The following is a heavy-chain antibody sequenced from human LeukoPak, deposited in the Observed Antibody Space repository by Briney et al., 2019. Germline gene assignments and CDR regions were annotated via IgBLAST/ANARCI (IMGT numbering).Heavy chain of an antibody. D-gene: IGHD6-6*01. V-gene: IGHV4-34*01. CDR2: INHSGST. CDR3: ARRTSPSGSTNGPVPFFDY. J-gene: IGHJ4*02. CDR1: GGSISSGYY. Sequence: SETLSLICTVSGGSISSGYYWAWIRQPPGKGLEWIGEINHSGSTNYNPSLKSRVTISVDTSKNQFSLKLSSVTAADTAVYYCARRTSPSGSTNGPVPFFDYWGQGTLVTVSS.